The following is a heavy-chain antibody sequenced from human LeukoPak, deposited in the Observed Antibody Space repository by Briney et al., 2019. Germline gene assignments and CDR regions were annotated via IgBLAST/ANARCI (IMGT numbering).Heavy chain of an antibody. J-gene: IGHJ2*01. CDR3: ARAATVTTVYWYFDL. CDR1: GGSISSGSYY. CDR2: IYTSGST. D-gene: IGHD4-17*01. Sequence: SQTLSLTCTVSGGSISSGSYYWSWIRQPAGKGLEWIGRIYTSGSTNYNPSLKSRVTISVDTSKNQFSLKLSSVTAADTAVYYCARAATVTTVYWYFDLWGRGTLVTVSS. V-gene: IGHV4-61*02.